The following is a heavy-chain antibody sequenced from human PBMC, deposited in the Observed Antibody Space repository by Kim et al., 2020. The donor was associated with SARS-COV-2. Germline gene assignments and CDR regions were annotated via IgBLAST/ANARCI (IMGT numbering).Heavy chain of an antibody. CDR3: ARDGSALQVWIQLWKGGFDY. D-gene: IGHD5-18*01. V-gene: IGHV1-46*01. CDR2: INPSGGST. CDR1: GYTFTSYY. J-gene: IGHJ4*02. Sequence: ASVKVSCKASGYTFTSYYMHWVRQAPGQGLEWMGIINPSGGSTSYAQKFQGRVTMTRDTSTSTVYMELSSLRSEDTAVYYCARDGSALQVWIQLWKGGFDYWGQGILVTVSS.